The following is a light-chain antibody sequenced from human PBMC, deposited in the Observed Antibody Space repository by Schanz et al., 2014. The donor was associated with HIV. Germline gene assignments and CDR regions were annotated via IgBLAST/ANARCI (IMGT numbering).Light chain of an antibody. V-gene: IGKV3-20*01. CDR1: QSVSNY. CDR2: GAS. J-gene: IGKJ1*01. CDR3: QQYGSSPPT. Sequence: EIVLTQSPATLSLSPGERATLSCRASQSVSNYLAWYQQKPSQAPRLLIYGASSRATGIPDRFSGSGSGTDFTLTISRLEPDDFAVYYCQQYGSSPPTFGQGTKVEIK.